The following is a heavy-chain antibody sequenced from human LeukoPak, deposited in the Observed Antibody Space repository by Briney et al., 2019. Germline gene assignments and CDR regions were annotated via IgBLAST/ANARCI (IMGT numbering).Heavy chain of an antibody. CDR2: INHSGST. J-gene: IGHJ5*02. CDR1: GGSFSGYY. D-gene: IGHD6-13*01. V-gene: IGHV4-34*01. Sequence: PSETLSLTCAVYGGSFSGYYWSWIRQPPGKGLEWIGEINHSGSTNYNPSLKSRVTISVDTSKNQFSLKLSSVTAADTAVYYCARGPSQYSSSWYRGKNNWFDPWGQGTLVTVSS. CDR3: ARGPSQYSSSWYRGKNNWFDP.